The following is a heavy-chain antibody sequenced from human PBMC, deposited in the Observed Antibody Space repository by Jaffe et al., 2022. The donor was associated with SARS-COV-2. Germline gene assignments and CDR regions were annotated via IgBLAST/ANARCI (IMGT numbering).Heavy chain of an antibody. CDR3: ARISNYDILTGWKYSFDY. CDR2: ISASGDHT. V-gene: IGHV3-23*01. D-gene: IGHD3-9*01. J-gene: IGHJ4*02. CDR1: GFTSSSYA. Sequence: EVQLLESGGGLAQPGGSLRLSCAASGFTSSSYAMSWVRQAPGKGLEWVSLISASGDHTYYTNSVKGRFTISRDNSKNTLLLEMNSLRAEDTAIYYCARISNYDILTGWKYSFDYWGQGTQVTVSS.